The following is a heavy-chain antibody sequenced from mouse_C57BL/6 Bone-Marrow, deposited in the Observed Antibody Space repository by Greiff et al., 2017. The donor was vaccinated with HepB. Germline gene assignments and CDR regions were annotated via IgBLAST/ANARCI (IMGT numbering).Heavy chain of an antibody. Sequence: EVQGVESGGGLVQPGGSMKLSCVASGFTFSNYWMNWVRQSPEKGLEWVAQIRLKSDNYATHYAESVKGRFTISRDDSKSSVYLQMNNLRAEDTGIYYCTGDGYSPLDYWGQGTTLTVSS. V-gene: IGHV6-3*01. CDR2: IRLKSDNYAT. J-gene: IGHJ2*01. CDR1: GFTFSNYW. CDR3: TGDGYSPLDY. D-gene: IGHD2-3*01.